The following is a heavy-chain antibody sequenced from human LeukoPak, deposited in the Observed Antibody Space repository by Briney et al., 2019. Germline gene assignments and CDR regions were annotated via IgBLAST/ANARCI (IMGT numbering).Heavy chain of an antibody. D-gene: IGHD6-13*01. V-gene: IGHV4-34*01. Sequence: SETLSLTCTVSGGSISGYYWSWIRQPPGKGLEWIGEINHSGSTNYNPSLKSRVTISVDTSKNQFSLKLSSVTAADTAVYYCARGTGYSSKRFDPWGQGTLVTVSS. CDR2: INHSGST. CDR1: GGSISGYY. J-gene: IGHJ5*02. CDR3: ARGTGYSSKRFDP.